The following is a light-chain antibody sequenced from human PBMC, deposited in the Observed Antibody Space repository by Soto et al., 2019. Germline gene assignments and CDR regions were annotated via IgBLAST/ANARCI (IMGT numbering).Light chain of an antibody. CDR1: QSVTNNY. CDR2: GAS. V-gene: IGKV3-20*01. J-gene: IGKJ2*01. CDR3: PQCAYSPRT. Sequence: ILLTQSPATLSLSPGERGTLSCRASQSVTNNYLAWYQQKPCQAPRRLIYGASRRAAGVPDRFGGSGSGTDFTLTSTRLEPEGFAVYYCPQCAYSPRTFGQGTKLEI.